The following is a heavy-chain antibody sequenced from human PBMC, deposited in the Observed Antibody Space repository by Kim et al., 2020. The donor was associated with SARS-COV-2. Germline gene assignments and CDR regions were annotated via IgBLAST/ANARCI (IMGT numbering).Heavy chain of an antibody. Sequence: EGSEIYYADSVKDRFTISRENAKKSLYLQMNSLRAEDTAVYYCAKTRALDIWGQGTMVTVSS. CDR3: AKTRALDI. CDR2: EGSEI. V-gene: IGHV3-7*01. J-gene: IGHJ3*02. D-gene: IGHD3-3*02.